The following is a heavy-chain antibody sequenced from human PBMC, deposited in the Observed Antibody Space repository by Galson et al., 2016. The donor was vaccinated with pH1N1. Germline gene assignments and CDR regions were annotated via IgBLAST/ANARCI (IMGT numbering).Heavy chain of an antibody. J-gene: IGHJ6*02. CDR1: GFTFSSFA. D-gene: IGHD1-1*01. Sequence: SLRLSCAAPGFTFSSFAMNWVRQGPGKGLEWVSSISSTGGETYYADSVKGRFTISRDNSKNTLYLQVNSLRAEDTAVYFCAKTTTHDLWYYYGMDVWGHGTAVTVSS. CDR2: ISSTGGET. CDR3: AKTTTHDLWYYYGMDV. V-gene: IGHV3-23*01.